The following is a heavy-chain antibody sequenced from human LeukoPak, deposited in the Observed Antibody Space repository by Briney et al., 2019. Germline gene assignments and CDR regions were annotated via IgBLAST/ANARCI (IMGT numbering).Heavy chain of an antibody. V-gene: IGHV4-4*07. J-gene: IGHJ5*02. CDR2: IYTSGST. CDR3: GRGPKVTRGVTNWFDP. D-gene: IGHD3-10*01. Sequence: PSETLSLTCTVSGGSISSYYWSWIRQPAGKGLEWIGRIYTSGSTNYNPSLKSRVTMSVDTSKNQFSLKLSSVTAADTAVYYCGRGPKVTRGVTNWFDPWGQGTLVTVSS. CDR1: GGSISSYY.